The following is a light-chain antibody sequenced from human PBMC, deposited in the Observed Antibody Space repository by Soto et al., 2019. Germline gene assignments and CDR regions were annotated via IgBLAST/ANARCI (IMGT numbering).Light chain of an antibody. CDR1: KSISHY. J-gene: IGKJ4*01. Sequence: IELTQSPSALSASVGDRATIACRASKSISHYLNWYQHKPGEAPKVLVYSASTLRGGVPSRFSGTGSGTEFTLTISSLQPEDVATYYCQQTFSKLLSFGGGNKVEIK. V-gene: IGKV1-39*01. CDR2: SAS. CDR3: QQTFSKLLS.